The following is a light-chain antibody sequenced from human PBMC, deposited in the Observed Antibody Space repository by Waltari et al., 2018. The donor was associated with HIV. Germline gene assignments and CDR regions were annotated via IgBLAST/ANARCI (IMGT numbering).Light chain of an antibody. J-gene: IGLJ1*01. CDR1: SSDVVPYSF. CDR3: SSYTSSITPLV. Sequence: ALTQPASVSGSSRQSITISCPGTSSDVVPYSFVSWYQQHPGKAPKLMIYEVNNRPSGVSNRFAGSKSGNTASLTISGLQAEDEADYYCSSYTSSITPLVFGTGTKVTVL. CDR2: EVN. V-gene: IGLV2-14*01.